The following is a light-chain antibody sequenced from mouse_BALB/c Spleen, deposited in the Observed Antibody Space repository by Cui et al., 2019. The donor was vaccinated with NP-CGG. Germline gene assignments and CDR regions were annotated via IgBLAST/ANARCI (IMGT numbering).Light chain of an antibody. Sequence: QAVVTQESALTTSPGETVTLTCRSSTGAVTTSNYANGVQEKPDHLFTGLIGDTNNRAPVVPARFSGSLIGDKATLTITGAQTEDEAIYFCVLWYSNHWVFGGGTKLTVL. J-gene: IGLJ1*01. CDR2: DTN. V-gene: IGLV1*01. CDR1: TGAVTTSNY. CDR3: VLWYSNHWV.